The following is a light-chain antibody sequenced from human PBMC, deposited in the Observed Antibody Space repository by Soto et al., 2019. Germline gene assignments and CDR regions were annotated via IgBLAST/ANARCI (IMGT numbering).Light chain of an antibody. CDR1: SGHSSYI. Sequence: QSVLTQSSSASASLGSSVKLTCTLSSGHSSYIIAWHQQQPGKAPRYLMKLEGSGSYNTGSGVPDRFSGSSSGADRYLTISNLQFEDEADYYCETWVSNTYVFGTGTKVIVL. V-gene: IGLV4-60*02. J-gene: IGLJ1*01. CDR2: LEGSGSY. CDR3: ETWVSNTYV.